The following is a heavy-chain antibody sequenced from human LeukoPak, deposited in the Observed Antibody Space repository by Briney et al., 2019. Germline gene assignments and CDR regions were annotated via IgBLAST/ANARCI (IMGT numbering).Heavy chain of an antibody. D-gene: IGHD3-10*01. CDR3: ARVPMVGGVIGYYGMDV. V-gene: IGHV1-46*01. CDR1: GYTFTSYY. Sequence: GASVKVSCKASGYTFTSYYMHWVRQAPGQGLEWMGIINPSGGSTSYAQKFQGRVTMTRDTSTSTVYMELSSLRSEDTAVYYCARVPMVGGVIGYYGMDVWGKGTTVTVSS. J-gene: IGHJ6*04. CDR2: INPSGGST.